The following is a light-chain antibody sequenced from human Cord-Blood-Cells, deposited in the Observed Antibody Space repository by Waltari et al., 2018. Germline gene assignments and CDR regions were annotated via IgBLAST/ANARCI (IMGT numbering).Light chain of an antibody. CDR1: HSIRCY. CDR3: QQSYSTPIT. J-gene: IGKJ5*01. V-gene: IGKV1-39*01. CDR2: AAS. Sequence: DIQMTQLPTPLSASVGGGGPITCRASHSIRCYVNWDQQKPGKAPKRLIYAASSVQSGVPSRFSGSGSETDCTLTISSLQPEDLATYCGQQSYSTPITFGQGTRLEIK.